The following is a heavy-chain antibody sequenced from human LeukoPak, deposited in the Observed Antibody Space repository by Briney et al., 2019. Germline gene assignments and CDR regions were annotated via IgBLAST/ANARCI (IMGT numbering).Heavy chain of an antibody. CDR2: VYGGGST. CDR3: ARGGYNTSYYFDC. D-gene: IGHD1-14*01. CDR1: EFTVSYNY. Sequence: PGGSLRLSCAASEFTVSYNYMSWVRQAPGKGLEWVSIVYGGGSTYYADSVKGRFTISRDNSKNTLYLEMNSLRAEDTAIYYCARGGYNTSYYFDCCGQGTLVTVSS. V-gene: IGHV3-53*01. J-gene: IGHJ4*01.